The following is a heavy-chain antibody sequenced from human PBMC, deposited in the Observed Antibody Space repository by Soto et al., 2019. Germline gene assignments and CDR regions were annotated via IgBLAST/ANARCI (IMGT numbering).Heavy chain of an antibody. J-gene: IGHJ5*02. D-gene: IGHD3-3*01. CDR1: GATFGHTA. Sequence: QVQLVQSGAEVKEPGSSVNVSCKTSGATFGHTAVTWVRQAPGQGLEWIGGIVPLFGTANYAQKFRGRVTITADESTSTAYMELSSLRTDDTAVYYCARDGDPGYSFWSGPLGGGRFDPWGQGTLVTVSS. CDR2: IVPLFGTA. CDR3: ARDGDPGYSFWSGPLGGGRFDP. V-gene: IGHV1-69*12.